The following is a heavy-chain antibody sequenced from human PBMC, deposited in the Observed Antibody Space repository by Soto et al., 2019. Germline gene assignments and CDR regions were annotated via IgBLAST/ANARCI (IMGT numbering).Heavy chain of an antibody. CDR1: GYTFTSYG. V-gene: IGHV1-18*01. CDR2: ISAYNGNT. CDR3: ARVERYDFWNGPRPYYYGMDV. D-gene: IGHD3-3*01. Sequence: ASVKVSCKASGYTFTSYGISWVRQAPGQGLEWMGWISAYNGNTNYAQKLQGRVTMTTDTSTSTAYMELRSLRSDDTAVYYCARVERYDFWNGPRPYYYGMDVWGQGTTVTVSS. J-gene: IGHJ6*02.